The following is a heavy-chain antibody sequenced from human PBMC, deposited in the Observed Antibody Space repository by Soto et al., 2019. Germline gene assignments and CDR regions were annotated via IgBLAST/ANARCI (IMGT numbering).Heavy chain of an antibody. D-gene: IGHD2-8*01. V-gene: IGHV4-59*01. CDR1: GGSLTNSY. CDR2: VFYSGST. CDR3: ARDRYCTNGVCYGGGGPFDN. Sequence: WETLSLTCTVSGGSLTNSYWNWIRQSPGKGLEWIGYVFYSGSTNYNPSLKSRVTISVDTSKNQFSLKLSSVTAADTAVYYCARDRYCTNGVCYGGGGPFDNWGRGTLVTVSS. J-gene: IGHJ4*02.